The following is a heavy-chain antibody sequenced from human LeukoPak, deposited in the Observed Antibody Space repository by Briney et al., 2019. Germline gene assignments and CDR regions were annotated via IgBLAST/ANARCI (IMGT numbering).Heavy chain of an antibody. V-gene: IGHV4-39*01. CDR1: GGSISSSSYY. D-gene: IGHD2-21*01. CDR3: ATHRPIVVVIAN. CDR2: IYYSGST. Sequence: SETLSLTCTVSGGSISSSSYYWGWIRPPPGKGLEWIGSIYYSGSTYYNPSLKSRVTISVDTSNNQLSLKLSSVTAAVTAVYYCATHRPIVVVIANWGQRTLVTVSS. J-gene: IGHJ4*02.